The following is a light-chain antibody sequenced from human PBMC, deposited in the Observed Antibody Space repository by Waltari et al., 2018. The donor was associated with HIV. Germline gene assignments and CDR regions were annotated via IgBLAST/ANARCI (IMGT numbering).Light chain of an antibody. Sequence: QSALTQPAAVAGSPGQSITISCGVSNSDIVGFNYVYWYQQHPGKAPKLLIYEVPTRTSGISLRFSASKSDNTASLTISGLQSEDEADYYCSSYTSGSTTVFGTGTKVNV. V-gene: IGLV2-14*03. J-gene: IGLJ1*01. CDR2: EVP. CDR3: SSYTSGSTTV. CDR1: NSDIVGFNY.